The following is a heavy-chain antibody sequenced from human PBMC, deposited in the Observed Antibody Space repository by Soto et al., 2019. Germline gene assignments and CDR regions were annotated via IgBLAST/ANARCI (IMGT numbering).Heavy chain of an antibody. J-gene: IGHJ2*01. D-gene: IGHD3-10*02. CDR1: GGSFSGYY. CDR2: INHSGVS. V-gene: IGHV4-34*01. Sequence: SETLSLTCAVYGGSFSGYYWTWIRQPPGKGLEWIGEINHSGVSNYHPSLKSRATLSVDTSKNHFSLKLSSVTAADTALYYCATAGRDFVRYNWYFDLWGRGTLVTSPQ. CDR3: ATAGRDFVRYNWYFDL.